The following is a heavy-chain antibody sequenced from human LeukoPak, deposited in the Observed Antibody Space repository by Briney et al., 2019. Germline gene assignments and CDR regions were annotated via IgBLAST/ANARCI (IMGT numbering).Heavy chain of an antibody. CDR1: GGSISSYY. CDR2: IYYSGST. CDR3: ARDTPSNYFDY. Sequence: SETLSLTCTVSGGSISSYYWSWIRQPPGKGLEWIGYIYYSGSTNYNPSLKSRVTISVDTSKNQFSLKLSSVTAADTAVYYCARDTPSNYFDYWGQGTLVTVSS. D-gene: IGHD2-15*01. J-gene: IGHJ4*02. V-gene: IGHV4-59*01.